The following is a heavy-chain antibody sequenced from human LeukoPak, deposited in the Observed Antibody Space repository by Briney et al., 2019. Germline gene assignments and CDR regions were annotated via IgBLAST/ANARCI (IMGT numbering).Heavy chain of an antibody. Sequence: SETLSLTCTVSGGSITSSNYYWGWIRQPPGKGLEWIGSFYYSGSTNYNPSLKSRVTISVDTSKNQFSLKLSPVTAADTAVYYCVYYYGSGSVEYWGQGNLVTVSS. V-gene: IGHV4-39*01. D-gene: IGHD3-10*01. CDR2: FYYSGST. J-gene: IGHJ4*02. CDR1: GGSITSSNYY. CDR3: VYYYGSGSVEY.